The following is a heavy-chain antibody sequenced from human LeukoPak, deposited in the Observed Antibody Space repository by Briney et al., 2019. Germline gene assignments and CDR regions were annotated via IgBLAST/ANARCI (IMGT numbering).Heavy chain of an antibody. CDR1: GFTFNNYA. CDR3: ARATGGSYYDAGYYYGLDV. CDR2: IAFDGINN. Sequence: PGGSLRLSCAASGFTFNNYAMHWVRQAPGKGLEWVAIIAFDGINNFYTGSVKGRFTISRDNSKSTLYLQMNSLRPEDSAVYYCARATGGSYYDAGYYYGLDVWGQGTTVTVS. J-gene: IGHJ6*02. D-gene: IGHD1-26*01. V-gene: IGHV3-30*04.